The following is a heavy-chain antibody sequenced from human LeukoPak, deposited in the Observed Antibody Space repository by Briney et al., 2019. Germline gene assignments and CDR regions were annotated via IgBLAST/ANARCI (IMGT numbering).Heavy chain of an antibody. CDR3: ARDSRYYYGSGSYSY. D-gene: IGHD3-10*01. CDR2: INWNGGST. CDR1: GFTFDDYG. V-gene: IGHV3-20*04. J-gene: IGHJ4*02. Sequence: GGSPRLSCAASGFTFDDYGMSWVRQAPGKGLEWVSGINWNGGSTGYADSVKGRFTISRDNAKNSLYLQMNSLRAEDTALYYCARDSRYYYGSGSYSYWGQGTLVTVSS.